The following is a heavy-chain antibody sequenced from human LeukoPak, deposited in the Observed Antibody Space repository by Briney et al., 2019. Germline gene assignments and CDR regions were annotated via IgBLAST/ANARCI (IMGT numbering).Heavy chain of an antibody. V-gene: IGHV4-59*08. Sequence: SETLSLTCTVSGGSISSYYWSWIRQPPGKGQEWIGYIYYSGSTNYNPSLKSRVTISVDTSKNQFSLELSSVTAADTAVYYCARPLFRGVNSYAFDIWGQGTMVTVSS. CDR2: IYYSGST. CDR3: ARPLFRGVNSYAFDI. J-gene: IGHJ3*02. CDR1: GGSISSYY. D-gene: IGHD3-10*01.